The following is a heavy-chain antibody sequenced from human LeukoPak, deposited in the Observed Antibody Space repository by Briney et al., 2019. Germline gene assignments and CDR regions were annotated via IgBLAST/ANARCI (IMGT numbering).Heavy chain of an antibody. J-gene: IGHJ4*02. CDR3: AREGSGYYLGVEFFDY. CDR1: GFTFSSYS. V-gene: IGHV3-21*01. Sequence: GGSLRLSCAASGFTFSSYSMNWVRQAPGKGLEWVSSISSSSYIYYADSVKGRFTISRDNAKNSLYLQMNSLRAEDTAVYYCAREGSGYYLGVEFFDYWGQGTLVTVSS. D-gene: IGHD3-22*01. CDR2: ISSSSYI.